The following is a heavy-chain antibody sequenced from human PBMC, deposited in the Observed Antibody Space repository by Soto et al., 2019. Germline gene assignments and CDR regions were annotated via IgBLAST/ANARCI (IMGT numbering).Heavy chain of an antibody. V-gene: IGHV3-23*01. J-gene: IGHJ6*02. D-gene: IGHD6-19*01. CDR1: GFTFSSYA. CDR3: AKDSSGWYMAGGYYYGMDV. Sequence: GGSLRLSCAASGFTFSSYAMSWVRQAPGKGLEWVSAISGSGGSTYYADSVKGRFTISRDNSKNTLYLQMNSLRAEDTAVYYCAKDSSGWYMAGGYYYGMDVWGQGTTVTVSS. CDR2: ISGSGGST.